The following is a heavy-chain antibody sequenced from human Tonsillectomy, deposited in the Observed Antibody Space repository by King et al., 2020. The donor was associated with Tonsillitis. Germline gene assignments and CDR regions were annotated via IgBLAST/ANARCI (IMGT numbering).Heavy chain of an antibody. CDR3: SFFWGPRTQFDP. Sequence: VQLVESGGGLVKPGGSLRLSCAASGFTFSDYYMTWIRQAPGKGLEWVSYISNTGTTMNYADSVRGRFTISRDDAKNSVYLQINNLRTDDTAMYYCSFFWGPRTQFDPWGRGALVTVSS. CDR1: GFTFSDYY. D-gene: IGHD3-16*01. CDR2: ISNTGTTM. J-gene: IGHJ5*02. V-gene: IGHV3-11*01.